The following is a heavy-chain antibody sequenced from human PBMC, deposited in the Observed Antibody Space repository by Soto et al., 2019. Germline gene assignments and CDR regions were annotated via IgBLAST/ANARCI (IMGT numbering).Heavy chain of an antibody. J-gene: IGHJ4*01. CDR3: AKDHGCDY. CDR2: ITSGGST. D-gene: IGHD4-17*01. CDR1: GFTFSNYA. Sequence: EVQLLESGGGLVQPGGSLRLSCVASGFTFSNYAMAWVRQAPGEGLQWVSTITSGGSTYYADSVKGRFTISRDNSNNILYLQMSSLRAEDTALYYCAKDHGCDYGGKGTLVTVSS. V-gene: IGHV3-23*01.